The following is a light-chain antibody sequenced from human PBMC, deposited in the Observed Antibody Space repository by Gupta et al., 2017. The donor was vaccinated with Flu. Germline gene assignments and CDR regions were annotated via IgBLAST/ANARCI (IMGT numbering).Light chain of an antibody. CDR2: KAS. J-gene: IGKJ1*01. Sequence: DTQMTQSPSTLSASVGDRVTITCRASQNIYTSLAWYQQKPGKAPNLLIYKASRVQSGVPSRFSGSGSGKEFTLTSSSLQTDDFANYYCQQYYDYRAFGQGTKVEIK. CDR1: QNIYTS. V-gene: IGKV1-5*03. CDR3: QQYYDYRA.